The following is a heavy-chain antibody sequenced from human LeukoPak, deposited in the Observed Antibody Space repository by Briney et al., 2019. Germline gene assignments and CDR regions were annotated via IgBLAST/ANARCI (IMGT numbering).Heavy chain of an antibody. CDR1: GVSISNYY. CDR3: ARDLGFGELSPGGMDV. V-gene: IGHV4-4*08. J-gene: IGHJ6*02. D-gene: IGHD3-10*01. CDR2: VYNSGRT. Sequence: SETLSLTCIVSGVSISNYYWSWIRQPPGKGLEWIGYVYNSGRTSYNPYLKGRVSISADMPKNQFSLKLTSVTAADTAVYYCARDLGFGELSPGGMDVWGQGTTVTVSS.